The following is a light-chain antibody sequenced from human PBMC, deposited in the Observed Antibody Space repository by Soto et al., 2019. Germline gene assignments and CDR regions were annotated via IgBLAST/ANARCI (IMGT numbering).Light chain of an antibody. CDR2: EVT. Sequence: QSALTQPPSASGSHGQSVTISCTGTNSDVGGYNYVSWYQQHPGKGPKLMIYEVTKRPSGVPDRFSGSKSGNTASLTVAGLQAEDEADYYCSSYAGSNNYVFGTGTKLTVL. J-gene: IGLJ1*01. CDR1: NSDVGGYNY. V-gene: IGLV2-8*01. CDR3: SSYAGSNNYV.